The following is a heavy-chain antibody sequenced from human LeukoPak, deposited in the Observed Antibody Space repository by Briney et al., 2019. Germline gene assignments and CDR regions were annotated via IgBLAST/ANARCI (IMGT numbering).Heavy chain of an antibody. V-gene: IGHV4-59*12. D-gene: IGHD3-10*01. CDR1: GGSISSYY. Sequence: SETLSLTCTVSGGSISSYYWSWIRQPPGKGLEWIGYIYYSGSTNYNPSLKSRVTISVDKSKNQFSLKLSSVTAADTAVYYCARDSRRFGESLDWFDPWGQGTLATVSS. J-gene: IGHJ5*02. CDR2: IYYSGST. CDR3: ARDSRRFGESLDWFDP.